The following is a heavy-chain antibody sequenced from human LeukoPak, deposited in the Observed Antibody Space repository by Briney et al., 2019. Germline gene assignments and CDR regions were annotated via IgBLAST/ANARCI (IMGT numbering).Heavy chain of an antibody. CDR1: GFTFSSHW. Sequence: GGSLRLSCAASGFTFSSHWMSWVRQAPGKGLEWVANINLDGSETYYVDSVKGRFTISRDNAKNSLYLHINSLRAEDTALYYCARDSHYSSDYWGQGTLVTVSS. J-gene: IGHJ4*02. CDR3: ARDSHYSSDY. V-gene: IGHV3-7*05. CDR2: INLDGSET. D-gene: IGHD6-6*01.